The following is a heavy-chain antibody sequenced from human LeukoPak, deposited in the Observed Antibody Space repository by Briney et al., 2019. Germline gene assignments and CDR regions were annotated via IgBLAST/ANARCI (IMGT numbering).Heavy chain of an antibody. CDR2: INPDGSDA. Sequence: PGGSLRLSCAASGFTFSTFWMHWVRQAPGKGLVWVSRINPDGSDANYADSVKGRFTISRDNAKNTVYLQMNSLTAEDTALYYCLALDGRGSRGVYWGQGTLVTVSS. D-gene: IGHD1-1*01. CDR3: LALDGRGSRGVY. V-gene: IGHV3-74*01. J-gene: IGHJ4*02. CDR1: GFTFSTFW.